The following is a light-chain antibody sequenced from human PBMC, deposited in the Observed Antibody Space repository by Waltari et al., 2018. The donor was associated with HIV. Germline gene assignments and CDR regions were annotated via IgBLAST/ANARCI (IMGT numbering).Light chain of an antibody. CDR3: SSYTNIDTLV. V-gene: IGLV2-14*01. CDR2: GVD. Sequence: QSALPPPASVSGSPGQSIPLSCPGPHSDVGVSTLVSWYLHHPGKAPQLGIYGVDRRPSGVSDRFSGSKSGNTASLTISTLQAEDEADYYCSSYTNIDTLVFGGGTKLTVL. CDR1: HSDVGVSTL. J-gene: IGLJ3*02.